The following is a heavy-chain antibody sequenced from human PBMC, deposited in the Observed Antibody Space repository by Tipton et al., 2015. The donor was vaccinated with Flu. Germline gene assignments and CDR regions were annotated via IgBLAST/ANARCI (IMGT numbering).Heavy chain of an antibody. CDR2: VYPGDSDT. J-gene: IGHJ4*02. CDR1: GYSFPNYW. Sequence: VQLVQSGAEVKKSGESLRISCEGSGYSFPNYWIAWVRQMPGKALEWMGMVYPGDSDTRYSPSFQGQVTMSADKPIRTAYLQWSGLKASDAAMYFCVGHGDNCTWYWGQGTLVTVSS. V-gene: IGHV5-51*04. D-gene: IGHD1-1*01. CDR3: VGHGDNCTWY.